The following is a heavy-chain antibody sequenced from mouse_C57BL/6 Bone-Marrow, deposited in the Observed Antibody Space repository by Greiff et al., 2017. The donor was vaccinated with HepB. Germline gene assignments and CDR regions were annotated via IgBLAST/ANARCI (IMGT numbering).Heavy chain of an antibody. CDR1: GYTFTDYY. CDR3: AREEDYGSSLNWYFDV. J-gene: IGHJ1*03. V-gene: IGHV1-26*01. CDR2: INPNNGGT. D-gene: IGHD1-1*01. Sequence: EVQLQQSGPELVKPGASVKISCKASGYTFTDYYMNWVKQSHGKSLEWIGDINPNNGGTSYNQKFKGKATLTVDKSSSTAYMELRSLTSEDSAVYYCAREEDYGSSLNWYFDVWGTGTTVTVSS.